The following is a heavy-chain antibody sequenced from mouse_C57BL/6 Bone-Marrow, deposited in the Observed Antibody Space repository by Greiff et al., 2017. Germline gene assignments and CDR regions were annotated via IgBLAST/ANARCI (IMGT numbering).Heavy chain of an antibody. J-gene: IGHJ1*03. CDR3: SRCGWLLYWYFDV. Sequence: QVQLQQSGAELVRPGTSVKVSCKASGYAFTNYLIEWVKQRPGQGLEWIGVINPGSGGTKYNEKFKGKATLTADTASSTAYMQLNSLTSEDSAVYFCSRCGWLLYWYFDVWGTGTTVTVSS. D-gene: IGHD2-3*01. V-gene: IGHV1-54*01. CDR1: GYAFTNYL. CDR2: INPGSGGT.